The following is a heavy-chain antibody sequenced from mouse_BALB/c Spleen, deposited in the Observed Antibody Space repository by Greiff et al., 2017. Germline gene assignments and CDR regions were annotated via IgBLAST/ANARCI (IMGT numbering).Heavy chain of an antibody. Sequence: EVQLQQSGPELVKPGASVKMSCKASGYTFTSYVMHWVKQKPGQGLEWIGDINPYNDGTKYNEKFKGKATLTADKSSSTAYMELSSLTSEDSAVYYCARGVYYSGCSYGGYFDYWGQGTTLTVSS. CDR2: INPYNDGT. V-gene: IGHV1-14*01. J-gene: IGHJ2*01. CDR1: GYTFTSYV. CDR3: ARGVYYSGCSYGGYFDY. D-gene: IGHD1-1*01.